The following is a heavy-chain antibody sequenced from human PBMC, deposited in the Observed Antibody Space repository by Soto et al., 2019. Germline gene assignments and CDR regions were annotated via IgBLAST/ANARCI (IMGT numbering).Heavy chain of an antibody. CDR1: GDTFNFYS. CDR3: ASSYGSGYRAFDY. CDR2: VNPIVSMS. J-gene: IGHJ4*02. Sequence: QVQLVQSGAEVKRPGSSVKVSCKASGDTFNFYSINWVRQAPGLGLEWMGRVNPIVSMSNYAQKFQGRVTMTEDKSTSTAYMELSSLRSEDTAIYYCASSYGSGYRAFDYWGQGARVTVSS. D-gene: IGHD3-10*01. V-gene: IGHV1-69*02.